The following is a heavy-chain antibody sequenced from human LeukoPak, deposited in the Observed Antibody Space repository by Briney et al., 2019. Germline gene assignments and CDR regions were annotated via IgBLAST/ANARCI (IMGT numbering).Heavy chain of an antibody. V-gene: IGHV1-8*02. CDR3: ARTNDMDV. Sequence: ASVKVSCKASGYTLTSYAMNWVRQATGQGLEWMGWMNPNSGNTVYAQKFQGRVIMTRNTSISTAYMELSSLRSEDTAVYYCARTNDMDVWGQGTTVTVSS. J-gene: IGHJ6*02. CDR1: GYTLTSYA. CDR2: MNPNSGNT.